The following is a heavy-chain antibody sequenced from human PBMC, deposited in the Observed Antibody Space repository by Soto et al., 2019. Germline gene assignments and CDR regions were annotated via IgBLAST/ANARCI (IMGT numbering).Heavy chain of an antibody. V-gene: IGHV3-21*01. CDR2: ISSSSSYI. J-gene: IGHJ6*03. D-gene: IGHD4-17*01. CDR3: ARVPTDCYYYYLDV. CDR1: GFTFSSYS. Sequence: GGSLRLSCAASGFTFSSYSMNWVRQAPGKGLEWVSSISSSSSYIYYADSVKGRFTISRDNAKNSLYLQMNSLRAEDTAVYYCARVPTDCYYYYLDVWGKGTTVTVSS.